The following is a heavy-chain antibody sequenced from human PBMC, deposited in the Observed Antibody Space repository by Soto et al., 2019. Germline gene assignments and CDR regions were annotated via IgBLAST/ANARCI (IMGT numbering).Heavy chain of an antibody. CDR2: IIPIFGTA. V-gene: IGHV1-69*13. CDR1: GGTFSSYA. D-gene: IGHD4-17*01. CDR3: ARVDYGDYEFDYYGMDV. Sequence: GASVKVSCKASGGTFSSYAISWVRQAPGQGLEWMGGIIPIFGTANYAQKFQGRVTITADESTSTAYMELSSLRSEDTAVYYCARVDYGDYEFDYYGMDVWGQGPTVTVSS. J-gene: IGHJ6*02.